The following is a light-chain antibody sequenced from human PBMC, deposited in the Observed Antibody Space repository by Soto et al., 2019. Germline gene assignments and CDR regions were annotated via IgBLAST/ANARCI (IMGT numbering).Light chain of an antibody. CDR2: EVR. V-gene: IGLV2-23*02. J-gene: IGLJ2*01. Sequence: QSVLTQPASVSGSPGQSITISCTGTSSDVGTYNLVSWYQQYPGKAPKLMIYEVRKRPSGITDRFSGSKSGNTASLTISGLQAEDEADYYCCSSAGSNSVIFGGGTKLTVL. CDR3: CSSAGSNSVI. CDR1: SSDVGTYNL.